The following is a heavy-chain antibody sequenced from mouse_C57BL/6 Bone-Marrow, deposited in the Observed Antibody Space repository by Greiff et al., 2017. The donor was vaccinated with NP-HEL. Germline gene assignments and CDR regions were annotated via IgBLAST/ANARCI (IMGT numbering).Heavy chain of an antibody. J-gene: IGHJ2*01. V-gene: IGHV1-69*01. Sequence: QVQLQQPGAELVMPGASVKLSCKASGYTFTSYWMHWVKQRPGQGLEWIGEIDPSDSYTNYNQKFKGKYTLTVDKSSSTAYMQLSSLTSEDSAVYYCARDGLEYYFDYWGQGTTLTVSS. CDR1: GYTFTSYW. D-gene: IGHD2-3*01. CDR2: IDPSDSYT. CDR3: ARDGLEYYFDY.